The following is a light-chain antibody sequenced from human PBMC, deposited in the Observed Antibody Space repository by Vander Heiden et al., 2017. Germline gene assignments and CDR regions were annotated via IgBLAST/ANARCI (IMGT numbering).Light chain of an antibody. V-gene: IGKV1-27*01. CDR3: LKYNSAPQT. Sequence: IQMSQSPSSLSASVGDRVTITCRASQGICNYLAWYQQKPGQVPKLLIYAASTLQSGVPSRFSGSGSGTDFTLTISSLQPEDFATYYCLKYNSAPQTFGQGTKVEIK. CDR2: AAS. J-gene: IGKJ1*01. CDR1: QGICNY.